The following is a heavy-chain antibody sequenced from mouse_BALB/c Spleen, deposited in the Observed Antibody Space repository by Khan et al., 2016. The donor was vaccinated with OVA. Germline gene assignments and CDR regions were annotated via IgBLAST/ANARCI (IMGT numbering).Heavy chain of an antibody. CDR3: ARSYDYDVGGFAY. D-gene: IGHD2-4*01. CDR1: GFSLSNYG. Sequence: QVQLQQSGPGLVAPSQSLSITCTVSGFSLSNYGVHWVRQPPGKGLEWLGVIWTGGITNYNSALMSRLSISKDNSKSQVFLKMNRLQTDDTAIYYCARSYDYDVGGFAYWGQGTLVTVSA. J-gene: IGHJ3*01. V-gene: IGHV2-9*02. CDR2: IWTGGIT.